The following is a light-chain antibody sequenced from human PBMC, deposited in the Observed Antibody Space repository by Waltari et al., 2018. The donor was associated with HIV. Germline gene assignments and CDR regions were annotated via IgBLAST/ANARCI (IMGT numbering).Light chain of an antibody. CDR1: RSDVGGSNY. CDR2: EVS. V-gene: IGLV2-14*01. J-gene: IGLJ3*02. Sequence: QSALTQPASVSGSPGQSITISCTGTRSDVGGSNYVPWYQQHPGKAPKLMIYEVSNRPSGVSNRFSGSKSGNTASLTISGLQAEDEADYYCSSYTSSSTRVFGGGTKLTVL. CDR3: SSYTSSSTRV.